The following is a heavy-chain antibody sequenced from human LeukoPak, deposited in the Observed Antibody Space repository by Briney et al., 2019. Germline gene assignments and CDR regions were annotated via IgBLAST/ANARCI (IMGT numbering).Heavy chain of an antibody. CDR2: IYYSGST. D-gene: IGHD3-16*01. J-gene: IGHJ6*03. CDR1: GGSISSSSYY. V-gene: IGHV4-39*01. CDR3: ARLWVGYYYMDV. Sequence: SETLSLTCTVSGGSISSSSYYWGWIRQPPGTGLEWIGSIYYSGSTYYNPSLKSRVTISVDTSKNQFSLKLSSVTAADTAVYYCARLWVGYYYMDVWGKGTTVTVSS.